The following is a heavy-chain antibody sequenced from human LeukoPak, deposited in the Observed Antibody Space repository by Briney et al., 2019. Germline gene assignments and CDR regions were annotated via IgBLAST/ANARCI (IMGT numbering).Heavy chain of an antibody. V-gene: IGHV4-34*01. CDR3: ASLPHYVTLMDFDY. Sequence: PSETLSLTCAVYGGSFSGYYWSWLRQPPGKGLEWIGEINHSGSTNYNPSLKSRVTISVDTSKNQFSLKLSSVTAADTAVYYCASLPHYVTLMDFDYWGQGTLVTVSS. CDR2: INHSGST. D-gene: IGHD3-16*01. J-gene: IGHJ4*02. CDR1: GGSFSGYY.